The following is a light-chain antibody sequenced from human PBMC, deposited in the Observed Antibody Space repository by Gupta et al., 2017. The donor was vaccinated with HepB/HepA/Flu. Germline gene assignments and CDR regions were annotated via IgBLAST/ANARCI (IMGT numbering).Light chain of an antibody. J-gene: IGKJ5*01. CDR3: QWYNNWPPKII. V-gene: IGKV3-15*01. CDR2: GTS. CDR1: QDSGSN. Sequence: EIVMTQYPATLSVSPGERAILSCRASQDSGSNLAWYQQRPGQAPRLLIYGTSTRAAATPDRVSCSGSGTEFTLTITNLQSEDFAVDYCQWYNNWPPKIIFGQGTRLEIK.